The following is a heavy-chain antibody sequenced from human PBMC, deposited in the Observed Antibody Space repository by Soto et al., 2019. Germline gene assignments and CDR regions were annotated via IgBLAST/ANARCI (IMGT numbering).Heavy chain of an antibody. D-gene: IGHD3-16*01. Sequence: SETLSLTCAVAGYSISSGYYWGWIRQPPGKGLEWIGSIDHSGSTYYNPSLKSRVSISVDTSKNQFSLKLSSVTVADAAVYYCGRVQGEFDYWGQGTLVTVPS. CDR1: GYSISSGYY. CDR3: GRVQGEFDY. J-gene: IGHJ4*02. CDR2: IDHSGST. V-gene: IGHV4-38-2*01.